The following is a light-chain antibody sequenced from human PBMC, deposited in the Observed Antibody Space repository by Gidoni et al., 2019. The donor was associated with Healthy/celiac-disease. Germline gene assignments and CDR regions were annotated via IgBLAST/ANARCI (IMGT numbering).Light chain of an antibody. CDR3: QQANSFPLT. Sequence: DIQMTPSPSSVSASVGDRVTITGRASQGRRSWLAWYQQTHGKAPKLLIYAASSLQSGVPARFSGRGSGTDGTLTISSRQPEDFATYYCQQANSFPLTFGGGTKVEIK. V-gene: IGKV1D-12*01. CDR1: QGRRSW. J-gene: IGKJ4*01. CDR2: AAS.